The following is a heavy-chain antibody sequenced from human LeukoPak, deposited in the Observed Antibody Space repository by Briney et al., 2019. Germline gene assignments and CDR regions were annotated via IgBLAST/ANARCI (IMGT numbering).Heavy chain of an antibody. CDR1: GFTFSSYW. V-gene: IGHV3-7*01. D-gene: IGHD3-22*01. CDR2: IKTDGSEK. J-gene: IGHJ1*01. CDR3: ATYSSLNRREFQF. Sequence: GGSLRLSCAASGFTFSSYWMSWVRQAPGKGLQWVANIKTDGSEKYYVDSVKGRFTISRDNAKNSLYLQMNSLRAEDTAVYYCATYSSLNRREFQFWGQGTLLTVSS.